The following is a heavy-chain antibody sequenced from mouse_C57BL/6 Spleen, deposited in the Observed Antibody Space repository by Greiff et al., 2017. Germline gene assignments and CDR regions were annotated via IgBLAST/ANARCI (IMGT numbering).Heavy chain of an antibody. CDR3: ARPVYYSNAMDY. V-gene: IGHV5-17*01. D-gene: IGHD2-5*01. CDR1: GFTFSDYG. CDR2: ISSGSSTI. Sequence: EVKLMESGGGLVKPGGSLKLSCAASGFTFSDYGMHWVRQAPEKGLEWVAYISSGSSTIYYADTVKGRFTISRDNAKNTLFLQMTSLRSEDTAMYYCARPVYYSNAMDYWGQGTSVTVSS. J-gene: IGHJ4*01.